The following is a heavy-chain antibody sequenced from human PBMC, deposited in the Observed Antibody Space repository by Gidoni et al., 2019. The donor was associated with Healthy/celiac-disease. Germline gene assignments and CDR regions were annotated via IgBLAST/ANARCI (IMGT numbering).Heavy chain of an antibody. CDR2: ISYDGSNK. Sequence: QVQLVESGGGVVQPGRSLRLSCPASGFTFSSYAMHRVRQAPGKGLEWVAVISYDGSNKYYADSVKGRFTISRDNSKNTLYLQMNSLRAEDTAVYYCARGKGYYWGQGTLVTVSS. CDR1: GFTFSSYA. D-gene: IGHD3-22*01. J-gene: IGHJ4*02. V-gene: IGHV3-30-3*01. CDR3: ARGKGYY.